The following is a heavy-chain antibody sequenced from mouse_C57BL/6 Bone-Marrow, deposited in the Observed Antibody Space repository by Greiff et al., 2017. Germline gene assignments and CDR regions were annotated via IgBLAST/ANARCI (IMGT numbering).Heavy chain of an antibody. J-gene: IGHJ4*01. CDR2: IWSGGST. CDR1: GFSLTSYG. V-gene: IGHV2-2*01. D-gene: IGHD1-1*01. Sequence: QVQLKESGPGLVQPSQSLSITCTVSGFSLTSYGVHWVRQSPGKGLEWLGVIWSGGSTDYNAAFISRLSISKDNSKSQVFFKMNSLQADDTAIYYCASRYYGSSPDYAMDYWGQGTSVTVSS. CDR3: ASRYYGSSPDYAMDY.